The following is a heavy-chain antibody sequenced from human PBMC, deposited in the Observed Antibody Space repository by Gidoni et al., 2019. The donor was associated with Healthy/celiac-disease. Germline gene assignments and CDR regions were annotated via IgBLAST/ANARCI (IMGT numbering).Heavy chain of an antibody. CDR3: AREIATAVGD. D-gene: IGHD5-18*01. J-gene: IGHJ4*02. CDR2: ILYDGSNK. Sequence: QVQLVESGGGVVQPGRSLRPSCAASGFTFSNYAMHWVRQVPGKGLEWVAVILYDGSNKYYADSVRGRFTISRDNSKNTLYLQMNSLRAEDTAVYYCAREIATAVGDWGQGTLVTVSS. CDR1: GFTFSNYA. V-gene: IGHV3-30-3*01.